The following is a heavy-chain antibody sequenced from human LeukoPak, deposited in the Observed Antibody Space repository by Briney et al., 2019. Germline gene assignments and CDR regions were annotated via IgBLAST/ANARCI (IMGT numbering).Heavy chain of an antibody. CDR1: GYTFTSYY. D-gene: IGHD2-15*01. Sequence: ALVKVSCKASGYTFTSYYMHWMRQAPGQGLEWMGIINPSGGSTSYAQKFQGRVTMTRDTSTSTVYMELSSLRSEDTAVYYCARVADIVVVVAAPSYFDYWGQGTPVTVSS. CDR2: INPSGGST. V-gene: IGHV1-46*01. J-gene: IGHJ4*02. CDR3: ARVADIVVVVAAPSYFDY.